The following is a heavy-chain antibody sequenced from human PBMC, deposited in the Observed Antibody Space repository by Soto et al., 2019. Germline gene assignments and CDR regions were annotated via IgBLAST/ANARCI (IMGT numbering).Heavy chain of an antibody. V-gene: IGHV4-39*02. Sequence: SETLSLTCDFSCDSIITSSYYWGWIRQPPGKGLEWIASIYYSGATYYNPSLQSRVTISVDTSNNRFSLTLSSLTAADTAVYFCARLAYSGYLQTWGQGSLVTVSS. D-gene: IGHD1-26*01. CDR2: IYYSGAT. CDR3: ARLAYSGYLQT. CDR1: CDSIITSSYY. J-gene: IGHJ1*01.